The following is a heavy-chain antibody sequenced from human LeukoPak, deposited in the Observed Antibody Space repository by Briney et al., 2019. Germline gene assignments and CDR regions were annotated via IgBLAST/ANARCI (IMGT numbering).Heavy chain of an antibody. J-gene: IGHJ5*02. CDR1: GFTVSSNY. CDR3: ARDCRQYPPKECVDP. CDR2: IYSGGST. Sequence: GRSLRLSCAASGFTVSSNYMSWVRQAPGKGLEWVSVIYSGGSTYYADSVKGRFTISRDNSKNTLYLQMNSLRAEDTAVYYCARDCRQYPPKECVDPWGQGTLVTVSS. V-gene: IGHV3-66*01. D-gene: IGHD2-2*01.